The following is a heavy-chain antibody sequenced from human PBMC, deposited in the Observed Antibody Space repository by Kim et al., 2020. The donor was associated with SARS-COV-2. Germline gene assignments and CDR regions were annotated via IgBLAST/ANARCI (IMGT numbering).Heavy chain of an antibody. J-gene: IGHJ6*03. CDR1: GYTFTSYD. Sequence: ASVKVSCKASGYTFTSYDINWVRQATGQGLEWMGWMNPNSGNTGYAQKFQGRVTMTRNTSISTAYMELSSLRSGDTAVYYCARGRGDSYYYYYYMDVWGKGTTVTVAS. CDR3: ARGRGDSYYYYYYMDV. CDR2: MNPNSGNT. D-gene: IGHD2-21*01. V-gene: IGHV1-8*01.